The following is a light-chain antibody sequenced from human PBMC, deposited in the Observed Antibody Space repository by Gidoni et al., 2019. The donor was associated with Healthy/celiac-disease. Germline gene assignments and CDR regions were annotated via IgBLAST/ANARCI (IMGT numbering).Light chain of an antibody. CDR2: GAS. CDR3: QQYNNWPPWT. CDR1: QSVSSN. J-gene: IGKJ1*01. V-gene: IGKV3-15*01. Sequence: EIVMTQSPATLSVSPGKRATLPCRASQSVSSNLAWYQQKPGQAPRLLIYGASTRATGIPARFSGSGCGTEFTLTISSLQSEDVAVYYCQQYNNWPPWTFGQGTKVEIK.